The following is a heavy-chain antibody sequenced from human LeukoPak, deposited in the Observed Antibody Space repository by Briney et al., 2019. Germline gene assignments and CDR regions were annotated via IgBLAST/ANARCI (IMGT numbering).Heavy chain of an antibody. J-gene: IGHJ4*02. CDR2: IYYSGST. D-gene: IGHD3-9*01. Sequence: SETLSLTCAVSGGSISSGGSSWRWIRQPPGTGLEWIGYIYYSGSTYYNPSLKSRVTISVDTSKNQFSLKLSSVTAADTAVYYCARGRYFDWLPFDYWGQGTLVTVSS. V-gene: IGHV4-30-4*07. CDR1: GGSISSGGSS. CDR3: ARGRYFDWLPFDY.